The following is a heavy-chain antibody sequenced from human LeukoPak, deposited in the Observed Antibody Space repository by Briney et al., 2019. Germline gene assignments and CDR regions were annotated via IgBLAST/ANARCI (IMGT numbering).Heavy chain of an antibody. CDR3: ARSMAYYGSGSYYMGNY. CDR1: GYTFTGYY. V-gene: IGHV1-2*02. Sequence: ASVKVSCKASGYTFTGYYMHWVRQAPGQGLEWMGWINPNSGGTNYAQKFQGRVTITRDTSISTAYMELSRLRSDDTAVYYCARSMAYYGSGSYYMGNYWGQGTLVTVSS. D-gene: IGHD3-10*01. CDR2: INPNSGGT. J-gene: IGHJ4*02.